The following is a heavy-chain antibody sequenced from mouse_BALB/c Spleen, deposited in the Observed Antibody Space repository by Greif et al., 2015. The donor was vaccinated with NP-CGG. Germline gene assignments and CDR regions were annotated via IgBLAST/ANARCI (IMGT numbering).Heavy chain of an antibody. J-gene: IGHJ4*01. D-gene: IGHD2-14*01. Sequence: VQGVESGPELVEPGASVRISCKASGYTFTSYYIHWVKQRPGQGLEWIGWIYPGNVNTKYNEKFKGKATLTADKSSSTAYMQLSSLTSEDSAVYFCANYRYDYYAMDYWGQGTSVTVSS. CDR3: ANYRYDYYAMDY. CDR2: IYPGNVNT. CDR1: GYTFTSYY. V-gene: IGHV1S56*01.